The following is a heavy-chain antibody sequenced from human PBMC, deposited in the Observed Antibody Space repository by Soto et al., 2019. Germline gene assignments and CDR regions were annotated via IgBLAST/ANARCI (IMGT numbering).Heavy chain of an antibody. D-gene: IGHD5-12*01. V-gene: IGHV3-48*01. Sequence: GGSLRLSCAASGFTFSSYSMNWVRQAPGKGLEWVPYISSSSRTIYCADSVEGRFTISRDNAKNSLYLQMNSLRAEDTAVYYCAREWDGDGYNSGLFDPWGQGTLVTVSS. CDR2: ISSSSRTI. CDR1: GFTFSSYS. J-gene: IGHJ5*02. CDR3: AREWDGDGYNSGLFDP.